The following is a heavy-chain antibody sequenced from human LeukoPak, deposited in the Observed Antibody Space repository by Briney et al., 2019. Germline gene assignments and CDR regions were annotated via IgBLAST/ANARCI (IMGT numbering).Heavy chain of an antibody. CDR1: GFTFSSYA. CDR2: ISGSGGST. Sequence: PGGSLRLSCAVSGFTFSSYAMSWVRQAPGKGLEWVSAISGSGGSTYYADSVKGRFTISRDNSKNTLYLQMNSLRAEDTAVYYCAKASGDSGWYGDYYFDYWGQGTLVTVSS. V-gene: IGHV3-23*01. CDR3: AKASGDSGWYGDYYFDY. D-gene: IGHD6-19*01. J-gene: IGHJ4*02.